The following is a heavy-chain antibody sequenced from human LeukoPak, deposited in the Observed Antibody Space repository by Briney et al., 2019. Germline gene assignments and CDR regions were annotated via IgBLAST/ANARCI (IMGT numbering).Heavy chain of an antibody. CDR1: GYTFTSYY. CDR3: ARGGSSWYPAKDWFDP. V-gene: IGHV1-46*01. Sequence: ASVKVSCKASGYTFTSYYMHWVRQAPGQGLEWMGITNPSGGSTSYAQKFQGRVTMTRDTSTSTVYMELSSLRSEDTAVYYCARGGSSWYPAKDWFDPWGQGTLVTVSS. J-gene: IGHJ5*02. D-gene: IGHD6-13*01. CDR2: TNPSGGST.